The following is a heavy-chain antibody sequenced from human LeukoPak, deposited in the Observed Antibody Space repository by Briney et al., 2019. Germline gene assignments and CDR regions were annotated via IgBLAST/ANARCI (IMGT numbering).Heavy chain of an antibody. Sequence: GGSLRLSCAASGFTFSNYWINWVRQAPGKGLEWVANIKEDGSQKYYVESVKGRFTVSRDNAKNSLYLQMSSLRAEDTAVYYCARSRSGFYFDYWGQGVLVTVSS. CDR2: IKEDGSQK. V-gene: IGHV3-7*01. D-gene: IGHD3-9*01. J-gene: IGHJ4*02. CDR3: ARSRSGFYFDY. CDR1: GFTFSNYW.